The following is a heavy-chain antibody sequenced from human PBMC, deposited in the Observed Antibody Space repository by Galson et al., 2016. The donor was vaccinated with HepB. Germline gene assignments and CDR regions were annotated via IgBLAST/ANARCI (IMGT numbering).Heavy chain of an antibody. D-gene: IGHD2-21*02. CDR3: KGVTAMRGADEY. Sequence: SETLSLTCTVSGDSISSSTYYWGWTRQPPGKGLEWIGSLYHSGNTYYNPSLKSRVTMSVDTSKNELSLKLTAVSAADTAVYYCKGVTAMRGADEYWGQGILVTVSS. CDR1: GDSISSSTYY. J-gene: IGHJ4*02. V-gene: IGHV4-39*01. CDR2: LYHSGNT.